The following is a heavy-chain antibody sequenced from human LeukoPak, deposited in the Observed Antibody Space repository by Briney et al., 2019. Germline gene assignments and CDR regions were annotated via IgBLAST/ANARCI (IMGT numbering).Heavy chain of an antibody. D-gene: IGHD3-22*01. CDR3: ARERRRYNDSSGYYYFDY. CDR1: GFTFSSYG. V-gene: IGHV3-66*01. J-gene: IGHJ4*02. Sequence: GGSLRLSCAASGFTFSSYGMHWVRQAPGKGLEWVSVIYSGGSTYYADSVKGRFTISRDNSKNTLYLQMNSLRAEDTAVYYCARERRRYNDSSGYYYFDYWGQGTLVTVSS. CDR2: IYSGGST.